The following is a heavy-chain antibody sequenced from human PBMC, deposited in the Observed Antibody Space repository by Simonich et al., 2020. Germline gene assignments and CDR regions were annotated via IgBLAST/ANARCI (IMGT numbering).Heavy chain of an antibody. CDR3: ARGKGWKNAFDI. D-gene: IGHD1-1*01. CDR2: INHSGGT. J-gene: IGHJ3*02. Sequence: QVQLQQWGEGLLKPSETLSLTCAVYGGSFSGYYCSWIRQPPGKGLEWLGEINHSGGTNYNPSPQGRVPIAVDTSKNQFSRKLSSVTAADTAVYYCARGKGWKNAFDIWGQGTMVTVSS. CDR1: GGSFSGYY. V-gene: IGHV4-34*01.